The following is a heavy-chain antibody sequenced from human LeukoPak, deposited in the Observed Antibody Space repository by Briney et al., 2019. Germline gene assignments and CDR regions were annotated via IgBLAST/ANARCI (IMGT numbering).Heavy chain of an antibody. D-gene: IGHD5-12*01. CDR3: ASHGSSGHDPLT. J-gene: IGHJ4*02. CDR1: GGSISSYY. CDR2: IYYTGST. Sequence: SETLSLTCTVSGGSISSYYWSWIRRPPGKGLEWIGYIYYTGSTSYNPSLKSRVTISLDTPKSQFSLRLTSVTAADPAVYYCASHGSSGHDPLTWGQGTLVTVSS. V-gene: IGHV4-59*08.